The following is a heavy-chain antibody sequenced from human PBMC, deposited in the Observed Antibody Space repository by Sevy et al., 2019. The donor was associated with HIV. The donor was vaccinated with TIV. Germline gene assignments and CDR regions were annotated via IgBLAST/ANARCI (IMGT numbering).Heavy chain of an antibody. J-gene: IGHJ2*01. CDR3: ARDFGYYYDSSGYFFATRGANWYSDL. V-gene: IGHV3-7*01. CDR1: GFTFSSYW. Sequence: GGSLRLSCAASGFTFSSYWMSWVRQAPGKGLEWVANIKQDGSEKYYVDSVKGRFTISRDNAKNSLYLQMNSLRAEDTAVYYCARDFGYYYDSSGYFFATRGANWYSDLWGRGTLVTVSS. CDR2: IKQDGSEK. D-gene: IGHD3-22*01.